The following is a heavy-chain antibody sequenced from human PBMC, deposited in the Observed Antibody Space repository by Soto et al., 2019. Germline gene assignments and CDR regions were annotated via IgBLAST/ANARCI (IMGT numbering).Heavy chain of an antibody. CDR3: AKLGPKYYDFWSGYFDY. CDR1: GFTFSSYA. J-gene: IGHJ4*02. CDR2: ISGSGGST. Sequence: GGSLRLSCAASGFTFSSYAMSWVRQAPGKGLEWVSAISGSGGSTYYADSVKGRFTISRDNSKNTLYLQMNSLRAEDTVVYYCAKLGPKYYDFWSGYFDYWGQGTLVTVSS. D-gene: IGHD3-3*01. V-gene: IGHV3-23*01.